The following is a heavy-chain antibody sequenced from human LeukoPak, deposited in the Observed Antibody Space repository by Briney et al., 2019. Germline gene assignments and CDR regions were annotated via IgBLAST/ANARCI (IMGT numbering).Heavy chain of an antibody. CDR2: IYYSGST. V-gene: IGHV4-59*07. J-gene: IGHJ5*02. CDR1: GRSISTYY. CDR3: ARHAAVEGSSGWSPLWWFDP. Sequence: SDTLSLTCTVSGRSISTYYWSWIRQPPGKALEWIGYIYYSGSTNYNPSVKSRVTMSVDTSKKQFSLNLSSLTAADTAVYYCARHAAVEGSSGWSPLWWFDPWGQGTLVTVSS. D-gene: IGHD6-19*01.